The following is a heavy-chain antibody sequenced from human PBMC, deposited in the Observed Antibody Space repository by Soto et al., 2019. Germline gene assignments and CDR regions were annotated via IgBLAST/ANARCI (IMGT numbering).Heavy chain of an antibody. D-gene: IGHD3-3*01. CDR2: IYYSGST. CDR1: GGSISSSSYY. V-gene: IGHV4-39*01. J-gene: IGHJ5*02. Sequence: SETLSLTCTVSGGSISSSSYYWGWIRQPPGKGLEWIGSIYYSGSTYYNPSLKSRVTISVDTSKNQFSLKLSSVTAADTAVYYCARQGRGDFWSGYNWFDPWGQGALVTVSS. CDR3: ARQGRGDFWSGYNWFDP.